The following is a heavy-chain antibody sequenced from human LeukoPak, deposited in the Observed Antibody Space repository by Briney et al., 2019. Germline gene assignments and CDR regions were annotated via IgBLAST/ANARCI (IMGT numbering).Heavy chain of an antibody. CDR1: GGSISSSSYY. Sequence: SETLSLTCTVSGGSISSSSYYWGWIRQPPGKGLEWIGSIYYSGSTYYNPSLKSRVTISVDTSKNQFSLKLSSVTAADTAVYYCARGTSRFGELLPAYWGQGTLVTVSS. J-gene: IGHJ4*02. V-gene: IGHV4-39*07. CDR3: ARGTSRFGELLPAY. D-gene: IGHD3-10*01. CDR2: IYYSGST.